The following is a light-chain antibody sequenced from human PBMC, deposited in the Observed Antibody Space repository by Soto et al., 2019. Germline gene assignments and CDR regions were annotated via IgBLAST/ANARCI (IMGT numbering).Light chain of an antibody. CDR1: TSNIGAGRD. CDR3: QSYDNRLSAWV. J-gene: IGLJ3*02. CDR2: GNT. V-gene: IGLV1-40*01. Sequence: QPVLTQPPSVSGAPGQRVTISCTGSTSNIGAGRDVHWYQQLPGTAPKFLIYGNTNRPSGVPERFSGSKSGTSASLAITGLQADDEADYYCQSYDNRLSAWVFGGGTKLTVL.